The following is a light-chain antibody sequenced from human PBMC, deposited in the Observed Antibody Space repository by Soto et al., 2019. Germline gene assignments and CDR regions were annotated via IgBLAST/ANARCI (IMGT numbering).Light chain of an antibody. CDR1: SSDVGGYNY. CDR2: DVS. Sequence: QSALTQPASVSGSPGQSITISCTGTSSDVGGYNYVSWYQQHPGKAPKLMIYDVSNRPSGVSNRFSGSKSGNTASLTISGLQAEDEADYYCSSYTSRSTRVFGGGTKPTVL. J-gene: IGLJ2*01. V-gene: IGLV2-14*01. CDR3: SSYTSRSTRV.